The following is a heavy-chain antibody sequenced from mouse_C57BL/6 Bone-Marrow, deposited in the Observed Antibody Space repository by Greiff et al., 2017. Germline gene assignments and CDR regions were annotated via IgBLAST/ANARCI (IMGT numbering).Heavy chain of an antibody. Sequence: EVKLQESGAELVRPGASVKLSCTASGFNIKDDYMHWVKQRPEQGLEWIGWIDPENGDTEYASKFQGKATITADTSSNTAYLQLSSLTSEDTAVYYCTRYGSSYGYFDYWGQGTTLTVSS. CDR3: TRYGSSYGYFDY. V-gene: IGHV14-4*01. D-gene: IGHD1-1*01. CDR2: IDPENGDT. J-gene: IGHJ2*01. CDR1: GFNIKDDY.